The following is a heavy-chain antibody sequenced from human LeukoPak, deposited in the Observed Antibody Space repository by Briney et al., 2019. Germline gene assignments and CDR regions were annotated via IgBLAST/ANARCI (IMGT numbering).Heavy chain of an antibody. Sequence: SETLSLTCTVSGYSISSGYYWGWIRQPPGKGLEWIGSIYHSGSTYYNPSLKSRVIISVDTSKNQFSLKLSSVTAADTAVYYCARVGRNYYGSGSYLGGDYWGQGTLVTVSS. CDR2: IYHSGST. D-gene: IGHD3-10*01. CDR3: ARVGRNYYGSGSYLGGDY. J-gene: IGHJ4*02. CDR1: GYSISSGYY. V-gene: IGHV4-38-2*02.